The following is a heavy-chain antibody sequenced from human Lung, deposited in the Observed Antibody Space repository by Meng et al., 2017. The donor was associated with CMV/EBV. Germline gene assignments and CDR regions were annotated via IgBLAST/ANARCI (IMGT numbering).Heavy chain of an antibody. CDR2: IAAYNGNT. CDR1: GYTFSNYG. D-gene: IGHD1-26*01. J-gene: IGHJ4*02. CDR3: ATDSRSSHSGSYYYFDN. V-gene: IGHV1-18*01. Sequence: ASXXVSCKASGYTFSNYGISWVRQAPGQGLEWMGWIAAYNGNTNFAQNFQSRVTLTTDTSTSTAYMELRSLTSDDTAMYYCATDSRSSHSGSYYYFDNWGQGXLVTVSS.